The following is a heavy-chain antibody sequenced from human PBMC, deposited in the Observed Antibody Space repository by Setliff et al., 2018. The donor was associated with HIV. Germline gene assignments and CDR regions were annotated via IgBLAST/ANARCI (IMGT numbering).Heavy chain of an antibody. Sequence: ASVKVSCKASGYTFINNYIHWVRQAPGQGLEWMGLINPTGDITFYPQKFQGRVTMTTDTSTSTAYMELRSLRSDDTAVYYCARDYRDSSSSDYWGQGTLVTVSS. V-gene: IGHV1-46*01. CDR2: INPTGDIT. CDR1: GYTFINNY. CDR3: ARDYRDSSSSDY. J-gene: IGHJ4*02. D-gene: IGHD6-6*01.